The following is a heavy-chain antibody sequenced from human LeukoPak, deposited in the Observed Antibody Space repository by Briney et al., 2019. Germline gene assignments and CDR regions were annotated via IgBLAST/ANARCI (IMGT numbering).Heavy chain of an antibody. CDR1: GGSFSGYY. J-gene: IGHJ4*02. D-gene: IGHD1-26*01. CDR2: INHSGST. V-gene: IGHV4-34*01. Sequence: SETLSLTCAVYGGSFSGYYWSWIRQPPGRGLEWIGEINHSGSTNYNPSLKSRVTISVDTSKNQFSLKLGSVTAADTAVYHCARVEYSGSYYYFDYWGQGTLVTVSS. CDR3: ARVEYSGSYYYFDY.